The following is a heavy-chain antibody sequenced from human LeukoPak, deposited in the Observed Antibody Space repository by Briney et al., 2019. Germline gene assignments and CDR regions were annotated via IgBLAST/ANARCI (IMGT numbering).Heavy chain of an antibody. D-gene: IGHD1-26*01. CDR2: ISWNSGSI. V-gene: IGHV3-9*01. J-gene: IGHJ4*02. CDR1: GFTFDDYA. Sequence: PGGSLRLSCAASGFTFDDYAMHWARQAPGKGLEWVSGISWNSGSIGYADSVKGRFTISRDNAKNSLYLQMNSLRAEDTALYYCAKDINPSLGGGTEFDYWGQGTLVTVSS. CDR3: AKDINPSLGGGTEFDY.